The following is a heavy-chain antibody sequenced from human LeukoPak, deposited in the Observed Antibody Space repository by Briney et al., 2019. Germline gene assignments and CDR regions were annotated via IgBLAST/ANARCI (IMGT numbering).Heavy chain of an antibody. Sequence: PSETLSLTCTVSGGSISSYYWSWIRQPPGKGLEWIGYIYYSGSTNYNPSLKSRVTISVDTSKNQFSLQLSSVTAADTAVYYCAREGGSYIDYWGQGTLVTVSS. V-gene: IGHV4-59*01. CDR3: AREGGSYIDY. D-gene: IGHD1-26*01. CDR1: GGSISSYY. CDR2: IYYSGST. J-gene: IGHJ4*02.